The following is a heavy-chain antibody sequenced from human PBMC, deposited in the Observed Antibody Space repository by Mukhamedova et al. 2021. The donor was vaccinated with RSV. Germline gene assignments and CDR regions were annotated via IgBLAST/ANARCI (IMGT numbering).Heavy chain of an antibody. D-gene: IGHD3-22*01. Sequence: YDGSNKYYADSVKGRFTISRDNSKNTLYLQMNSLRAEDTAVYYCARNPYYYDSSGYWLADWGQETLVTVSS. V-gene: IGHV3-30*03. CDR3: ARNPYYYDSSGYWLAD. J-gene: IGHJ4*02. CDR2: YDGSNK.